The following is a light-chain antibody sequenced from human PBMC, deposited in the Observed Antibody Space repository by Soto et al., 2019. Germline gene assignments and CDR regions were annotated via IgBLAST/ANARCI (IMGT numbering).Light chain of an antibody. CDR3: QVWDTGSDHLV. J-gene: IGLJ2*01. V-gene: IGLV3-21*04. CDR2: YDN. CDR1: NIGSKS. Sequence: SYELTQPPSVAVAPGETASITCGGNNIGSKSVHWYQQKPGQAPVLVIYYDNDRPSGIPERFSGSNSGNTATLTISRVEAGDEADYSCQVWDTGSDHLVFGGGTKLTVL.